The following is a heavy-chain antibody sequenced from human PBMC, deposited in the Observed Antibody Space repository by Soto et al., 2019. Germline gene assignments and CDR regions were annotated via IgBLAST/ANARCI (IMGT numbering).Heavy chain of an antibody. V-gene: IGHV4-34*01. J-gene: IGHJ4*02. CDR2: INHSGST. CDR3: ARVIRGRSTVRVTYYFGY. D-gene: IGHD3-10*01. CDR1: GGSFSGYY. Sequence: SETLSLTCAVYGGSFSGYYWSWIRQPPGKGLEWIGEINHSGSTNYNPSLKSRVTISVDTSKNQFSLKLSSVTAADTAVYYCARVIRGRSTVRVTYYFGYWGQGTLVTVSS.